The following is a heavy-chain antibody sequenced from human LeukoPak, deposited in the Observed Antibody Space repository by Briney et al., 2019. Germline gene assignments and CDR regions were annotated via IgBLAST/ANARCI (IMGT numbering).Heavy chain of an antibody. CDR2: ISSSSSYI. CDR1: GFTFSSYS. V-gene: IGHV3-21*01. Sequence: AGGSLRLSCAASGFTFSSYSMNWVRQAPGKGLEWVSSISSSSSYIYYADSVKGRFTISRDNAKNSLYLQMNSLRAEDTAVYYCAGWGYYGSTYYYYYMDVWGKGTTVTVSS. CDR3: AGWGYYGSTYYYYYMDV. D-gene: IGHD3-10*01. J-gene: IGHJ6*03.